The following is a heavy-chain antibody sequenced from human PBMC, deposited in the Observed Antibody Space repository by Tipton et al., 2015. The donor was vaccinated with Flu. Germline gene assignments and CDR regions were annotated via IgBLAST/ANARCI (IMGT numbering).Heavy chain of an antibody. J-gene: IGHJ2*01. CDR3: ASMRARDCTNGVCYLWYFDR. V-gene: IGHV4-61*08. CDR1: GGSVSSAGYY. D-gene: IGHD2-8*01. CDR2: ISSSGST. Sequence: TLSLTCTVSGGSVSSAGYYWTWIRQPPGKGLEFIGQISSSGSTNNNPSLKSRLTISVDTSKNQFSLKLTSVTAADAAVYYYASMRARDCTNGVCYLWYFDRWGRGSLVTVSS.